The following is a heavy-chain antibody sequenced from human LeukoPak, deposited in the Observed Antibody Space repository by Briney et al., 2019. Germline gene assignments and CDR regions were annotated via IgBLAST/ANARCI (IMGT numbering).Heavy chain of an antibody. CDR2: IQGDGSNT. CDR3: ARGTSAGGPTSPFDF. D-gene: IGHD6-13*01. CDR1: GFTFSKNW. V-gene: IGHV3-74*01. Sequence: GGSLRLSCVASGFTFSKNWMHWVRQAPGKGLVWVSRIQGDGSNTNYADSVKGRFSISRDNAKNTVYLQMNSLRAEDTGIYYCARGTSAGGPTSPFDFWGQGTVVTVSS. J-gene: IGHJ4*02.